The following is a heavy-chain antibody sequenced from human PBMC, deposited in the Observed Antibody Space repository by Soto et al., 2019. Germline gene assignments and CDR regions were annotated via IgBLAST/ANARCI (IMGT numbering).Heavy chain of an antibody. CDR1: GYTFTSYG. J-gene: IGHJ3*02. D-gene: IGHD6-13*01. CDR2: ISAYNGNT. CDR3: ARDHATPIADNDAFDI. V-gene: IGHV1-18*01. Sequence: QVQLVQSGAEVKKPGASVKVSCKASGYTFTSYGISWVRQAPGQGLEWMGWISAYNGNTNHAQKLQGRVTMTTDTSTSTAYMELRSLRSDDTAVYYCARDHATPIADNDAFDIWGQGTMVTVSS.